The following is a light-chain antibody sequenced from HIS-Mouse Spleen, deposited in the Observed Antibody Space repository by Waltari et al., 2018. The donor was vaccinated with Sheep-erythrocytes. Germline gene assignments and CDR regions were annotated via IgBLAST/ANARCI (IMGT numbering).Light chain of an antibody. CDR3: QAWDSSTVV. Sequence: SYELTQPPSVSVSPGQTASITCSGDKLGDKYACWYHQKPGQSPVLVIYQASKRPSGIPERVSGSNSGNTATLTISGTQAMDEADYYCQAWDSSTVVFGGGTKLTVL. CDR1: KLGDKY. J-gene: IGLJ2*01. CDR2: QAS. V-gene: IGLV3-1*01.